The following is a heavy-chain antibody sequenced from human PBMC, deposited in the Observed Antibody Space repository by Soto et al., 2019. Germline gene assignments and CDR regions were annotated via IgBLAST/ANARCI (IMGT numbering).Heavy chain of an antibody. J-gene: IGHJ3*02. CDR3: ARAPYYYDSSGYYPPDDAFDI. CDR2: IYYSGST. CDR1: GGSISSGDYY. V-gene: IGHV4-30-4*01. Sequence: TSETLSLTCTVSGGSISSGDYYWSWIRQPPGKGLEWIGNIYYSGSTYYNPSLKSRVTISVDTSKNQFSLKLTSVTAADTAVYYCARAPYYYDSSGYYPPDDAFDIWGQGTMVTVSS. D-gene: IGHD3-22*01.